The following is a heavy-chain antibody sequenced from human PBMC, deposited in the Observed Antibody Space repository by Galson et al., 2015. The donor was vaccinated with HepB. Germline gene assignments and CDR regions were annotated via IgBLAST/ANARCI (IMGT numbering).Heavy chain of an antibody. CDR2: INPNSGGT. CDR3: ARVGYYDSSGYYQFDL. CDR1: GYTFTGYY. J-gene: IGHJ2*01. V-gene: IGHV1-2*06. D-gene: IGHD3-22*01. Sequence: SVKVSCKASGYTFTGYYMHWVRQAPGQGLEWMGRINPNSGGTNYAQKFQGRVTMTRDTSISTAYMELSRLRSDDTAVYYCARVGYYDSSGYYQFDLWGRGTLVTVSS.